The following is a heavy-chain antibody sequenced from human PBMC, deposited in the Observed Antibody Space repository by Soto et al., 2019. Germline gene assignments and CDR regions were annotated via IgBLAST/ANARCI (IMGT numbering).Heavy chain of an antibody. CDR2: INHRGST. Sequence: SETRSLTWAFYGGSFSGYYWGWIRQPPGKGLEWIGEINHRGSTNYNRSLKSRATIPVDTSKNQFSLKLTSVTAADKAVYYCARTPMVRTFDYWGQGTLVTVSS. CDR3: ARTPMVRTFDY. J-gene: IGHJ4*02. CDR1: GGSFSGYY. V-gene: IGHV4-34*01. D-gene: IGHD3-10*01.